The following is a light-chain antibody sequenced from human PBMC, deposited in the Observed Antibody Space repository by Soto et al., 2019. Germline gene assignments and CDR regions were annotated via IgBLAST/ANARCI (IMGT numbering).Light chain of an antibody. CDR2: DAS. CDR3: QQRSNWPPWT. Sequence: EIVLTQSPATLSLSPGERATLSCRASQSVSSYLAWYQQKPGQAPRLLIYDASNRATGIPARFSGSGSGTDFPLTISSLEPEDFAVYYWQQRSNWPPWTFGQGTNVEIK. J-gene: IGKJ1*01. V-gene: IGKV3-11*01. CDR1: QSVSSY.